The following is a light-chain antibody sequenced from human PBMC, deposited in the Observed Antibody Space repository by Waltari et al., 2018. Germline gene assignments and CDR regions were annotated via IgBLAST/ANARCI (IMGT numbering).Light chain of an antibody. Sequence: QSVLTQPPSVSAAPGQKVTISCSGGSSNVGIPYLSWYQQLPGTAPKLLIYDSNKRPSGIPDRFSGSQSGTSATLGITGLQTGDEADYYCGTWDDSLSAEVFGTGTKVTVL. V-gene: IGLV1-51*01. J-gene: IGLJ1*01. CDR2: DSN. CDR3: GTWDDSLSAEV. CDR1: SSNVGIPY.